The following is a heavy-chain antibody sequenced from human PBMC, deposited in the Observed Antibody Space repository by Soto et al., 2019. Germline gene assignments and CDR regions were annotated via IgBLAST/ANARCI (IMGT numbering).Heavy chain of an antibody. V-gene: IGHV3-30*02. Sequence: GGSLRLSCAASGFTFSTYGMHWVRQAPGKGLEWVAFIQYHGINEDYADSVKGRFTISRDNSRNTLYLQMNSLRAEDTAVYYCARGLDYDSSGYYLDFWGQGALVTVSS. D-gene: IGHD3-22*01. CDR2: IQYHGINE. CDR3: ARGLDYDSSGYYLDF. J-gene: IGHJ4*02. CDR1: GFTFSTYG.